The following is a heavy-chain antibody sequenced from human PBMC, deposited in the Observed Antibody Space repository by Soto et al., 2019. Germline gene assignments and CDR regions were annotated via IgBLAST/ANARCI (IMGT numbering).Heavy chain of an antibody. J-gene: IGHJ6*03. Sequence: SETLSLTCAVYGGSFIGYYWSWFLQPPGKGLEWIGEINHSGSTNYNPSLKSRVTISVDTSKNQFSLKLSSVTAADTAVYYCARAFYVDYYSYYMYICGKGTTVTVSS. V-gene: IGHV4-34*01. D-gene: IGHD3-16*01. CDR3: ARAFYVDYYSYYMYI. CDR2: INHSGST. CDR1: GGSFIGYY.